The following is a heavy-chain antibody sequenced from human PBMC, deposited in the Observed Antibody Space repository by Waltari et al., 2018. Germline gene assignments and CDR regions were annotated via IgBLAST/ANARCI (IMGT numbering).Heavy chain of an antibody. CDR1: GYSISSGYY. V-gene: IGHV4-38-2*01. Sequence: QVQLQESGPGLVKPSETLSLTCAVPGYSISSGYYWGWIRQPPGKGLEWIGSIYHSGSTYYNPSLKSRVTISVDTSKNQFALKLSSVTAADTAVYYCARGAQWLAFDPWGQGTLVTVSS. D-gene: IGHD6-19*01. CDR3: ARGAQWLAFDP. J-gene: IGHJ5*02. CDR2: IYHSGST.